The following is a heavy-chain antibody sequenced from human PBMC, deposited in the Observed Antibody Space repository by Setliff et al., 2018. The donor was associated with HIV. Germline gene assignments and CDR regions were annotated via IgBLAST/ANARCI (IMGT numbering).Heavy chain of an antibody. V-gene: IGHV4-59*08. CDR2: IFYTGST. CDR1: GGSISSYY. Sequence: KASETLSLTCTVSGGSISSYYWTWLRQFPGKGLEWIGFIFYTGSTTYNPSLNSRVTISVDTSKNQFSLKLSSVTAADTAVYYCGRHHARWDYFDYWGQGTLVTVSS. CDR3: GRHHARWDYFDY. J-gene: IGHJ4*02.